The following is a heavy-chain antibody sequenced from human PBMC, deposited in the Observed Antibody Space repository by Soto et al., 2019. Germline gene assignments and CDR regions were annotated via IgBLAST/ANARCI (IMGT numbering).Heavy chain of an antibody. Sequence: QITLKESGPTLVKPTQTLTRTCTFSGFSLSTSGVGVGWIRQPPGKALEWLALIYWDDDKRYSPSLKSRLTITKDTAKSQVVLTITNMDPVDTATYYCAHIGSAHPYVDYWGQGTLVTVSS. CDR2: IYWDDDK. CDR3: AHIGSAHPYVDY. CDR1: GFSLSTSGVG. V-gene: IGHV2-5*02. J-gene: IGHJ4*02.